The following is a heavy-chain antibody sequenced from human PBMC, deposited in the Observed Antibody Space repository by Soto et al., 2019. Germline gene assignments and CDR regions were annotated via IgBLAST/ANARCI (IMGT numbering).Heavy chain of an antibody. CDR3: ARASDYYDSSGLDY. D-gene: IGHD3-22*01. J-gene: IGHJ4*02. CDR1: GGSISSGGYY. CDR2: IYYSGST. Sequence: PSETLSLTCTVSGGSISSGGYYWSWIRQHPGKGLEWIGYIYYSGSTYYNPSLKSRVTISVDTSKNQFSLKLGSVTAADTAVYYCARASDYYDSSGLDYWGQGTLVTVSS. V-gene: IGHV4-31*03.